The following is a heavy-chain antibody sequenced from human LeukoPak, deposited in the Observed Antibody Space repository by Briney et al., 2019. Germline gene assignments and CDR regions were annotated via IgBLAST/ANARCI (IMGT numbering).Heavy chain of an antibody. J-gene: IGHJ4*02. CDR2: TYYRSKWYN. CDR1: GDSFSSNSAA. Sequence: SQTLSLTCALSGDSFSSNSAAWNWIRQSPSRGLEWLVRTYYRSKWYNDYAVSVKSRITINPDTSKNQFSLQLNSVTPEDTAVYYCARDLGIAAAGHFDYWGEGTLVTASS. D-gene: IGHD6-13*01. CDR3: ARDLGIAAAGHFDY. V-gene: IGHV6-1*01.